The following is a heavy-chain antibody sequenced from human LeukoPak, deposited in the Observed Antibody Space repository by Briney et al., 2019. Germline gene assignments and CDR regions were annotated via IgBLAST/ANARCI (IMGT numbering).Heavy chain of an antibody. CDR3: AITNIVVVVARIENWFDP. Sequence: GGSLRLSCAASGFTFSDYYMSWIRQAPGKGLEWVSYISSSGSTIYYADSVKGRFTISRDNAKNSLYLQTNSLRAEDTAVYYCAITNIVVVVARIENWFDPWGQGTLVTVSS. J-gene: IGHJ5*02. V-gene: IGHV3-11*01. CDR2: ISSSGSTI. D-gene: IGHD2-15*01. CDR1: GFTFSDYY.